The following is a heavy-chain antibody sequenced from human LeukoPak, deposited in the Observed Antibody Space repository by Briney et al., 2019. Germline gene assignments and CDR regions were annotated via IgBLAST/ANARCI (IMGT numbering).Heavy chain of an antibody. Sequence: GASVKVSCKASGYTFTGYYMHWVRQAPGQGLEWMGWINLNSGGTNYAQKFQGRVTMTRDTSISTAYMELSRLRSDDTAVYYCARDQPLRYFDWLSFPFDYWGQGTLVTVSS. V-gene: IGHV1-2*02. J-gene: IGHJ4*02. CDR3: ARDQPLRYFDWLSFPFDY. D-gene: IGHD3-9*01. CDR2: INLNSGGT. CDR1: GYTFTGYY.